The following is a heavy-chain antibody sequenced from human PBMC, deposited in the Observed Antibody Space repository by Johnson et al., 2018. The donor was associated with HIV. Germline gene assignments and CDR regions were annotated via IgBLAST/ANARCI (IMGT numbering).Heavy chain of an antibody. CDR3: ARERNMIVVDDDAFAI. CDR2: IHSDGSST. Sequence: VQLVESGGGLVQPGGSLRLSCAASGFTFSSYWMHWVRQAPGKGLVWVSRIHSDGSSTSYADSVKGRVTISRDNAKNTLEMQSDRPRAEGTAVYYCARERNMIVVDDDAFAIWGQGTMVTVSS. V-gene: IGHV3-74*01. J-gene: IGHJ3*02. D-gene: IGHD3-22*01. CDR1: GFTFSSYW.